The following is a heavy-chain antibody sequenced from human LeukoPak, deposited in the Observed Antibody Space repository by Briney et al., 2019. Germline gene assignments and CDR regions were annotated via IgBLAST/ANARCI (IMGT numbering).Heavy chain of an antibody. CDR1: GFTFRAHS. CDR3: TRNPEMQYWFDP. Sequence: GGSLRLPWAASGFTFRAHSMPWVRQAPGKGLEWVAFTSYDGSKKYYGDSVKGRFTISRDNSKNTLYLQMSTLRAEDTAVYYCTRNPEMQYWFDPWGQGTLVTVSS. J-gene: IGHJ5*02. D-gene: IGHD2/OR15-2a*01. CDR2: TSYDGSKK. V-gene: IGHV3-30-3*01.